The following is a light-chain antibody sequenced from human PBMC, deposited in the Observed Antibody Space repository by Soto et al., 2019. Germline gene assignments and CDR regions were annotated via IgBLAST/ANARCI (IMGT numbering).Light chain of an antibody. CDR2: WAS. J-gene: IGKJ5*01. CDR1: QSVLYSSNNKNY. CDR3: QQYYNTPIT. Sequence: DIVMTQSPDSLAVSLGERATINCKSSQSVLYSSNNKNYLAWYQQKPGQPPKLLIYWASTRESGVPDRFSGSGSGTDFTLTISSLQTEDVAVYYCQQYYNTPITFGRGTRLEIK. V-gene: IGKV4-1*01.